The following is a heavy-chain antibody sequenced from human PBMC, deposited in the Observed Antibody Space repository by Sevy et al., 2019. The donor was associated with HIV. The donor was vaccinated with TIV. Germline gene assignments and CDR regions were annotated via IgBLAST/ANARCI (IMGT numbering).Heavy chain of an antibody. CDR2: ISYDGSYR. J-gene: IGHJ6*02. CDR3: AKNRPPGGSLFSRHGMDV. Sequence: GGSLRPSCAASGFTFGTYDMHWVRQAPGKGLEWVAIISYDGSYRYYADSVRGRFSMSRDNSKNTMYLQVSGLLIEDTAVYYCAKNRPPGGSLFSRHGMDVWGRGTTVTVSS. D-gene: IGHD3-16*01. CDR1: GFTFGTYD. V-gene: IGHV3-30*18.